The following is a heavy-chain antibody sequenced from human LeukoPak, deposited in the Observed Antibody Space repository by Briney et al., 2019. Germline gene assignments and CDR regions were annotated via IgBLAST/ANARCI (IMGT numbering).Heavy chain of an antibody. CDR2: ISGSGGST. CDR3: AKSVAIYFYYGLDA. D-gene: IGHD3-3*01. J-gene: IGHJ6*02. V-gene: IGHV3-23*01. CDR1: GFTFSSYA. Sequence: GGSLGLSCVASGFTFSSYAMSWVRQTPGKGLEWVSAISGSGGSTYYADSVKGRFTISRDNSKNTLFLQMNSLRAEDTAPYYCAKSVAIYFYYGLDAWGQGTTVTVSS.